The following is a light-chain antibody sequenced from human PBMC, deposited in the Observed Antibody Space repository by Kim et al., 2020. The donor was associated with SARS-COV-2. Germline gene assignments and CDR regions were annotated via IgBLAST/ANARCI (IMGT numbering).Light chain of an antibody. Sequence: LVQTVGTTCQGGSPGSYVASWYQQKPGQATILVIYDENKRPSGIPDRFAASTSGNTASLTIAGAQADDEADYHCNSRDITGSHLIFGGGTQLTVL. CDR1: SPGSYV. J-gene: IGLJ2*01. CDR2: DEN. CDR3: NSRDITGSHLI. V-gene: IGLV3-19*01.